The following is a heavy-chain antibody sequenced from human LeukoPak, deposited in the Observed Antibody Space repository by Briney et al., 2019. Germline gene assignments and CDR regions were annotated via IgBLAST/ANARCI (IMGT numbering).Heavy chain of an antibody. V-gene: IGHV4-59*01. CDR3: ARSYGWNAFDI. D-gene: IGHD5-18*01. J-gene: IGHJ3*02. CDR1: GGSISSYY. Sequence: SETLSLTCTVSGGSISSYYWNWIRQPPGKGLEWIGHISYSGNTNYNPSLKSRVTISVDTSKNPFSLKLSSVTAADTAVYYCARSYGWNAFDIWGQGTMVTVSS. CDR2: ISYSGNT.